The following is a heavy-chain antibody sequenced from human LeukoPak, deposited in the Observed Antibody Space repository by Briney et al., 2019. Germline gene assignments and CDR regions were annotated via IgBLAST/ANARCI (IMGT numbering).Heavy chain of an antibody. Sequence: GGSLRLSCAASGFTFSDYYMSWIRQAPGKGLEWVSYISSSGSTIYYADSVKGRFPISRDKAKNTRYLQMNSLRAEDTAVYYCATRLITITVGDIWGQGTMVTVSS. CDR1: GFTFSDYY. V-gene: IGHV3-11*04. CDR2: ISSSGSTI. CDR3: ATRLITITVGDI. D-gene: IGHD3-3*01. J-gene: IGHJ3*02.